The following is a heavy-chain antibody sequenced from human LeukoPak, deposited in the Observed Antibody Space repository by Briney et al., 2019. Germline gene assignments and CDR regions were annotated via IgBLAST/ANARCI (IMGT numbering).Heavy chain of an antibody. CDR1: GGSISSYY. CDR3: ARDRPPTVTTVTQLDY. J-gene: IGHJ4*02. Sequence: SETLSLTCTVSGGSISSYYWSWIRQPPGKGLEWIGSIYHSGSTYYNPSLKSRVTISVDTSKNQFSLKLSSVTAADTAVYYCARDRPPTVTTVTQLDYWGQGTLVTVSS. D-gene: IGHD4-17*01. V-gene: IGHV4-38-2*02. CDR2: IYHSGST.